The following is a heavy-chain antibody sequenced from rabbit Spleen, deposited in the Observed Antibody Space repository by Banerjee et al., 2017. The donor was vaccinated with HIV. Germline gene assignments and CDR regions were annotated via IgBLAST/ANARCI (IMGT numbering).Heavy chain of an antibody. CDR2: IDPFSNTT. V-gene: IGHV1S47*01. CDR1: GFDFSRHG. Sequence: QEQLMESGGGLVQPGGSLKLSCKASGFDFSRHGVSWVRQAPGKGLEWIGYIDPFSNTTYYATWVNGRFTCSSHNAQNTVFLQMNSLTAADTATYFCVREVAAKFSLWGQGTLVTVS. J-gene: IGHJ4*01. D-gene: IGHD4-1*01. CDR3: VREVAAKFSL.